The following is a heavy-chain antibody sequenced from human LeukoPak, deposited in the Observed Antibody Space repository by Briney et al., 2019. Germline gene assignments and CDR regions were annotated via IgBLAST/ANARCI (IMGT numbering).Heavy chain of an antibody. Sequence: PGGSLRLSCAASGFTVSSDYMSWVRQAPGKGLEWVSVIYSGGSTYYADSVKGRFTISRDKSKNTVYLQMNSLRFEDTAMYYCARTWFDPWCHGTLVTGSS. J-gene: IGHJ5*02. V-gene: IGHV3-53*05. CDR2: IYSGGST. CDR1: GFTVSSDY. CDR3: ARTWFDP.